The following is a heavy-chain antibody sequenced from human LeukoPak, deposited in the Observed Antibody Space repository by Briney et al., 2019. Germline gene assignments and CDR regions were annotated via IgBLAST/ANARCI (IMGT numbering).Heavy chain of an antibody. CDR3: AGDRYSGYVSRFDY. CDR2: IRGYNGNT. D-gene: IGHD5-12*01. V-gene: IGHV1-18*01. J-gene: IGHJ4*02. Sequence: GASVKVSCKASGYTFTSYGISWVRQAPGQGLEWMGWIRGYNGNTKYAQKFQGRVTMTTDTSTSTAYMELRSLRSDDTAVYYCAGDRYSGYVSRFDYWGQGTLVTVSS. CDR1: GYTFTSYG.